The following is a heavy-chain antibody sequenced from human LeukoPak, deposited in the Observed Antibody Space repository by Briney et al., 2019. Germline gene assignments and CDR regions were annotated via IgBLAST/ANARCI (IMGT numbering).Heavy chain of an antibody. Sequence: ASVKVSCKASGGTFSSYAISWVRQAPGQGLEWMGGIIPVFGTANYAQKFQGRVTITADKSTSTAYMELSSLRSEDTAVYYCARFAYDSSGYSAFDIWGQGTMVTVSS. V-gene: IGHV1-69*06. D-gene: IGHD3-22*01. J-gene: IGHJ3*02. CDR2: IIPVFGTA. CDR3: ARFAYDSSGYSAFDI. CDR1: GGTFSSYA.